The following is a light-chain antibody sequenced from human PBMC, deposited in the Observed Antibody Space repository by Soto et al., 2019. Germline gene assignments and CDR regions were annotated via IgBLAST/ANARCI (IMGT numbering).Light chain of an antibody. V-gene: IGLV2-8*01. Sequence: QSALTQPPSASGSPGQSVTISCTGTSSDFGGYKFVSWYQQHPGKAPKLMIYDGSKRPSGVPDRFSGSSSGNTASLTVSGLQAEDEADYYCSSYAGSKSFVFGTGTKLTVL. CDR2: DGS. CDR3: SSYAGSKSFV. CDR1: SSDFGGYKF. J-gene: IGLJ1*01.